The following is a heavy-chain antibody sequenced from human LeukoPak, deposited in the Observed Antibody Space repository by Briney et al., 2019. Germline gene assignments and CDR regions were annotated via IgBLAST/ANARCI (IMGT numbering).Heavy chain of an antibody. CDR2: INQSGST. CDR3: ARGKEYCGGDCFSSWHFDL. D-gene: IGHD2-21*02. CDR1: GGPFSGYY. V-gene: IGHV4-34*01. Sequence: PSETLSLTCAVYGGPFSGYYWSWIRQSPGKGLEWIGEINQSGSTTYKPSLKGRVTISVDTSKTQFSLKLSSVTAADTAVYYCARGKEYCGGDCFSSWHFDLWGRGTLVTVSS. J-gene: IGHJ2*01.